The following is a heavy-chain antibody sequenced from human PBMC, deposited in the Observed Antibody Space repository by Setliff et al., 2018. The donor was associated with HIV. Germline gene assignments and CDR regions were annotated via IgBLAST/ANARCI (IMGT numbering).Heavy chain of an antibody. J-gene: IGHJ6*04. Sequence: ASVKVSCKSSGSTFNNYDIIWLRQATGQGLEWLGWMNLNSDVAGYAPGFHDRLTMTRSTSMDTTNLELRSLRSEDTAVYYCAGGKGVRGVIITGGLDVWGKGTTVTVSS. CDR3: AGGKGVRGVIITGGLDV. CDR2: MNLNSDVA. D-gene: IGHD3-10*01. V-gene: IGHV1-8*01. CDR1: GSTFNNYD.